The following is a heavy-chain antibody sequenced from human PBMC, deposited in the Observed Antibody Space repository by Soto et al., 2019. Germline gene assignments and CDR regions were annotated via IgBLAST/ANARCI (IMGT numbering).Heavy chain of an antibody. D-gene: IGHD5-18*01. Sequence: QVQLVQSGAEVKKPGSSVKVSCKASGGTFRSYAISWVRQAPGQGLEWMGGIIPIFGTANYEQKFQGRVTNTADESTSTAYMQLSSLRSEDTAVYYCSREVTDCWRANCFDPWCEGNLVIVCS. CDR2: IIPIFGTA. V-gene: IGHV1-69*12. J-gene: IGHJ5*02. CDR3: SREVTDCWRANCFDP. CDR1: GGTFRSYA.